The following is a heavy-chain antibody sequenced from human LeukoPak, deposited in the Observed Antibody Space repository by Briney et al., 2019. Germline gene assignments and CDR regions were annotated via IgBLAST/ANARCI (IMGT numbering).Heavy chain of an antibody. D-gene: IGHD3-22*01. CDR3: ARGATYYYDSSTYPVYYMDV. CDR2: IYYTGST. CDR1: GGSISSHY. Sequence: SETLSLTCTVSGGSISSHYWTWIPQPPGKGLEWIGYIYYTGSTNYNPSLKSRVSISVDTSKNQFSLKLSSVTAADTAVYYCARGATYYYDSSTYPVYYMDVWGKGTTVTVSS. J-gene: IGHJ6*03. V-gene: IGHV4-59*11.